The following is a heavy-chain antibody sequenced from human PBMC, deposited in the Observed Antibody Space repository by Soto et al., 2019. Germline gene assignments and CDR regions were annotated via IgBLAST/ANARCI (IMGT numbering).Heavy chain of an antibody. CDR3: ARGYGRNFDY. J-gene: IGHJ4*02. Sequence: SETLSLTCTVSGGSISSKSDYWGWISQPPGKGLEWIGSIYHSGSTNYNPSLKSRVTISVDTSKNQFSLKLSSVTAVDTAVYYCARGYGRNFDYWGQGTLVTVSS. D-gene: IGHD5-18*01. CDR2: IYHSGST. V-gene: IGHV4-39*07. CDR1: GGSISSKSDY.